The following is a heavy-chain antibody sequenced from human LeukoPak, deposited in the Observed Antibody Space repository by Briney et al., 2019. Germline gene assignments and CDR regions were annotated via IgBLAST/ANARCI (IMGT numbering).Heavy chain of an antibody. Sequence: ASVKVSCKASGYTFTSYYMHWVRQAPGQGLEWMGIVDPSGGSTSYAQKFQGRVTMTRDTSTSTVYMELSSLRSEDTAVYYCARDSGSYFDYWGQGTLVTVSS. D-gene: IGHD1-26*01. J-gene: IGHJ4*02. CDR2: VDPSGGST. V-gene: IGHV1-46*01. CDR3: ARDSGSYFDY. CDR1: GYTFTSYY.